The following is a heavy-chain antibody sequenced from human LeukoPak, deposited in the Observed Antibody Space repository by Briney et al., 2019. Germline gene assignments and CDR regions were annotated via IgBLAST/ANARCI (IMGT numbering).Heavy chain of an antibody. V-gene: IGHV3-21*01. CDR2: ISINRSYM. CDR3: ARAHNFYGGNSKGAFDI. D-gene: IGHD4-23*01. Sequence: SGGSLRLSCAASGFTFSSYSMNWVRQAPGKGLEWVSSISINRSYMYYADSVKGRFTISRDNAKNSLFLQMNSLRAEGTAVYYCARAHNFYGGNSKGAFDIWGQGTMVIVSS. J-gene: IGHJ3*02. CDR1: GFTFSSYS.